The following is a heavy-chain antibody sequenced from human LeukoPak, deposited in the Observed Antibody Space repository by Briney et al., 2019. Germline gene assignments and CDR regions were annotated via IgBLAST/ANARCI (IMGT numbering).Heavy chain of an antibody. CDR2: IYYSGST. D-gene: IGHD1-1*01. J-gene: IGHJ4*02. CDR3: ASGDNDPLFDY. V-gene: IGHV4-31*03. Sequence: TLSLTCTVSGGSISSGGYYWSWIRQHPGKGLEWIGSIYYSGSTNYNPSLQGRVTISLDTSRNQFSLKLSSVTAADTAVYYCASGDNDPLFDYWGQGTLVTVSS. CDR1: GGSISSGGYY.